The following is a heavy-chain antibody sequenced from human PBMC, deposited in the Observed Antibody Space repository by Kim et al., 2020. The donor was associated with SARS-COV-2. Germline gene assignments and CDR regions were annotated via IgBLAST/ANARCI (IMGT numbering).Heavy chain of an antibody. CDR3: AKGWARITMIVVVIIYYYYGMDV. D-gene: IGHD3-22*01. CDR1: GFTFSSYG. V-gene: IGHV3-30*18. Sequence: GGSLRLSCAASGFTFSSYGMHWVRQAPGKGLEWVAVISYDGSNKYYADSVKGRFTISRDNSKNTLYLQMNSLRAEDTAVYYCAKGWARITMIVVVIIYYYYGMDVWGQGTTVTVSS. CDR2: ISYDGSNK. J-gene: IGHJ6*02.